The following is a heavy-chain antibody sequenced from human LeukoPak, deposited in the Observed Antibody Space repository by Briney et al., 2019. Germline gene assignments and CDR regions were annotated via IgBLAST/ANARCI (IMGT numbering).Heavy chain of an antibody. CDR1: GGSISSSSYY. D-gene: IGHD6-6*01. V-gene: IGHV4-39*07. CDR2: IYYSGST. Sequence: KPSETLSLTCTVSGGSISSSSYYWGWIRQPPGKGLEWIGSIYYSGSTYYNPSLKSRVTISVDTTKNQFSLKLSSVTAADTAVYYCARVSKVRIAARLTEGYNWFDPWGQGTLVTVSS. J-gene: IGHJ5*02. CDR3: ARVSKVRIAARLTEGYNWFDP.